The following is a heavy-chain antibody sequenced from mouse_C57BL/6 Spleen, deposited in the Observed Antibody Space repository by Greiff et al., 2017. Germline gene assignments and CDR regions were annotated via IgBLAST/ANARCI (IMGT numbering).Heavy chain of an antibody. V-gene: IGHV5-16*01. CDR3: ARLDYGSSYWYFDG. CDR2: INYDGSST. D-gene: IGHD1-1*01. J-gene: IGHJ1*03. CDR1: GFTFSDYY. Sequence: EVMLVESEGGLVQPGSSMKLSCTASGFTFSDYYMAWVRQVPEKGLEWVANINYDGSSTYYLDSLKSRFIISRDNAKNILYLQMSSLKSEDTATYYCARLDYGSSYWYFDGWGTGTTVTVSS.